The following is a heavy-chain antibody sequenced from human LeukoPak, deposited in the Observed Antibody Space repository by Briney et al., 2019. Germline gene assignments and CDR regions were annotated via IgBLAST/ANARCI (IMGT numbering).Heavy chain of an antibody. CDR1: GGSFSGYY. D-gene: IGHD5-18*01. J-gene: IGHJ4*02. Sequence: SETLSLTCAVYGGSFSGYYWSWIRQPPGKGLEWIGEINHSGSTNYNPSLKSRVTISVDTSKNQFSLKLSSVTAADTAVYYCARGSVSGYSCGYWRYWGQGTLVTVSS. CDR2: INHSGST. V-gene: IGHV4-34*01. CDR3: ARGSVSGYSCGYWRY.